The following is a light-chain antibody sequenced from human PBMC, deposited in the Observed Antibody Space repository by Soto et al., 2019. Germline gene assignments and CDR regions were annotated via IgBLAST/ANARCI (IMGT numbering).Light chain of an antibody. CDR2: DAS. J-gene: IGKJ2*01. CDR1: QSVSIF. CDR3: QQRSNWPRT. Sequence: EIVLTQSPATLSLSPGERATLSCRASQSVSIFLAWYQQKPGQAPRLLIYDASNRATGVPARFSGSGSGTDFTLTISSLEPEDFAVYYYQQRSNWPRTFGQGTKLEIK. V-gene: IGKV3-11*01.